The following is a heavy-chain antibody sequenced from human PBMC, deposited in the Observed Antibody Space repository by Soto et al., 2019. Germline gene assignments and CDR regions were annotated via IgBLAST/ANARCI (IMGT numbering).Heavy chain of an antibody. J-gene: IGHJ6*02. Sequence: GGSLRLSCAASGFTVSSNYMSWVRQAPGKGLEWVSVIYSGGSTYYADSVKGRFTISRDNSKNTLYLQMNSLRAEDTAVYYCARDQRVGDSYGYDYYYYYGMDVWGQGTTVTVSS. CDR3: ARDQRVGDSYGYDYYYYYGMDV. CDR1: GFTVSSNY. V-gene: IGHV3-66*01. CDR2: IYSGGST. D-gene: IGHD5-18*01.